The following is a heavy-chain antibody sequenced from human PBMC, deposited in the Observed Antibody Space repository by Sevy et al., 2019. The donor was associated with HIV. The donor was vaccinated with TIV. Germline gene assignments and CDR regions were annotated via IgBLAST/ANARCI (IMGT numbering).Heavy chain of an antibody. CDR1: GYTFTGYY. V-gene: IGHV1-2*02. CDR2: INPNSGGT. D-gene: IGHD3-10*01. J-gene: IGHJ4*02. CDR3: ARDTVLLWFGESYYFDY. Sequence: ASVKVSCKASGYTFTGYYMHWVRQAPGQGLEWMGWINPNSGGTNYAQKFQGRVTMTRDTSISTAYMELSRLRSDDTAVYYCARDTVLLWFGESYYFDYWGQGTLVTVSS.